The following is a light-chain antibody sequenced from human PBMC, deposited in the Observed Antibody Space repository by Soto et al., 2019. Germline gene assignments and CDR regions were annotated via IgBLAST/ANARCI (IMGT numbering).Light chain of an antibody. J-gene: IGKJ1*01. V-gene: IGKV1-5*01. Sequence: DIQMTQSPSTLSASVGDRVTITCRASQSISSWLAWYQQKPGKAPKLLMHAASSLDRGVPSRFSGSGSGTEFTLTISSLQSEDFAVYYCQQYNNWPWTFGQGTKVDIK. CDR2: AAS. CDR3: QQYNNWPWT. CDR1: QSISSW.